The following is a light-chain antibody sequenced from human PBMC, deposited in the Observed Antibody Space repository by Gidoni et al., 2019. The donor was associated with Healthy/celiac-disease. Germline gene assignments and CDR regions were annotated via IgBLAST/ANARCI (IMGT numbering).Light chain of an antibody. V-gene: IGKV3-11*01. CDR1: QSVSSY. J-gene: IGKJ5*01. CDR2: DAS. CDR3: QQSSNGHAIT. Sequence: IVFTQSPATLSLSPGERATLSCRASQSVSSYLAWYQQKPGQAPRLLIYDASNRATGIPARFSGSGSGTDFTLTISSLEPEDFAVYYCQQSSNGHAITFGQGTRLEIK.